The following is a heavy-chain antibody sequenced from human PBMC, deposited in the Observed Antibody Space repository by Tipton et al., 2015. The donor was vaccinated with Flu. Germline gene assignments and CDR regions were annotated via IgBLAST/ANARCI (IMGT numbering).Heavy chain of an antibody. CDR1: GYTFTGYY. J-gene: IGHJ5*02. CDR3: ARVGGSGSYRRGTCWFDP. CDR2: INPNSGGT. V-gene: IGHV1-2*02. D-gene: IGHD3-10*01. Sequence: QLVQSGAEVKKPGASVKVSCKASGYTFTGYYMHWVRQAPGQGLEWMGWINPNSGGTNYARKLQGRVTMTTDTSTSTAYMELRSLRSDDTAVYYCARVGGSGSYRRGTCWFDPWGQGTLVTVSS.